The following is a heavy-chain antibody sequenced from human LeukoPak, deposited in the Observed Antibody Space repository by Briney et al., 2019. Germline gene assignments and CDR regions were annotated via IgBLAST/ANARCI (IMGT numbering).Heavy chain of an antibody. J-gene: IGHJ6*03. CDR1: GGSFSGYY. Sequence: SETLSLTCAVCGGSFSGYYWSWIRQPPGKGLEWIGEINHSGSTNYNPSLQSRVTISVATSENQFSLKLSSVTAADTAVYYCARVLRYFGYYSYMDVWGKGTTVTISS. CDR3: ARVLRYFGYYSYMDV. V-gene: IGHV4-34*01. D-gene: IGHD3-9*01. CDR2: INHSGST.